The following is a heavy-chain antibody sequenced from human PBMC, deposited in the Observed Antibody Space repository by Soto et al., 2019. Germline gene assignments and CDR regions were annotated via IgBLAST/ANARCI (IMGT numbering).Heavy chain of an antibody. CDR1: GGTFSSYA. V-gene: IGHV1-69*01. CDR3: ARGSYKPSPYYDFWSGYPVSFDY. Sequence: SVKVSCKASGGTFSSYAISWVRQAPGQGLEWMGGIIPIFGTANYAQKFQGRVTITADESTSTAYMELSSLRSEDTAVYYCARGSYKPSPYYDFWSGYPVSFDYCGQGTLVTVS. J-gene: IGHJ4*02. D-gene: IGHD3-3*01. CDR2: IIPIFGTA.